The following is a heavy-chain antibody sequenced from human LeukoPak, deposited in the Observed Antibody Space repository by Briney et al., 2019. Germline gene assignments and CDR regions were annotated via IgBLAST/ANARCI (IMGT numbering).Heavy chain of an antibody. CDR3: ASLLTAGPAIRDWFEP. CDR1: GYSFSDYW. CDR2: IYPGDSHT. Sequence: GESLKISCQGSGYSFSDYWIGWVRQMPGTGLEWMGIIYPGDSHTRYSPSFQGQVTMSADKSISTAYLQWSSLKASDTAIYYCASLLTAGPAIRDWFEPRGQGTPVTGSS. J-gene: IGHJ5*02. D-gene: IGHD6-13*01. V-gene: IGHV5-51*01.